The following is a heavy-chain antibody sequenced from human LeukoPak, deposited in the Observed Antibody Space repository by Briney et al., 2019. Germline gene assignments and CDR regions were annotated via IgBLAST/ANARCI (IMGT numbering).Heavy chain of an antibody. V-gene: IGHV4-61*01. CDR3: AREDYGVNYFDY. CDR1: GGSISSSSYY. CDR2: IYYSGST. Sequence: SETLSLTCTVSGGSISSSSYYWGWIRQPPGKGLEWIGYIYYSGSTNYNPSLKSRVTISVDTSKNQFSLKLSSVTAADTAVYYCAREDYGVNYFDYWGQGTLVTVSS. D-gene: IGHD4-17*01. J-gene: IGHJ4*02.